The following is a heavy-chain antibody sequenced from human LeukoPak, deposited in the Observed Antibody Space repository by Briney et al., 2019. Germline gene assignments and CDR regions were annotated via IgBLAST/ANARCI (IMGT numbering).Heavy chain of an antibody. CDR3: AREANTAFDY. D-gene: IGHD2/OR15-2a*01. V-gene: IGHV3-74*01. J-gene: IGHJ4*02. Sequence: GGSLRLSCVASGFTFGGYWMHWVRQAPGKGLVWVSRINYDGTSTTYADSVKGRFTVSRDNGKKTVSLQINSLRPDDTAVYYCAREANTAFDYWGQGTLVTVSS. CDR2: INYDGTST. CDR1: GFTFGGYW.